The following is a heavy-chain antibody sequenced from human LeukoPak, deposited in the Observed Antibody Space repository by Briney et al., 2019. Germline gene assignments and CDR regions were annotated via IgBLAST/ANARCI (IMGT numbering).Heavy chain of an antibody. CDR3: ARAPVTSCRGAFCYPFDV. CDR2: IVGGAGGT. V-gene: IGHV3-23*01. D-gene: IGHD2-15*01. J-gene: IGHJ4*02. Sequence: GGSLRLSCAASGFTFSSHGMSWVRQAPGKGLEWVSGIVGGAGGTYYADSVKGRFTISRDNSKNTLYLQMNSLRADDAAVYYCARAPVTSCRGAFCYPFDVWGQGTLVTVSS. CDR1: GFTFSSHG.